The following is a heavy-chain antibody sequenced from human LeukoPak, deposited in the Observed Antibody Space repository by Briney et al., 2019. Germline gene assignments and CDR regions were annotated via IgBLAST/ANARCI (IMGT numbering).Heavy chain of an antibody. J-gene: IGHJ4*02. Sequence: GGSLRLSCAASGFTFSDYYMSWIRQAPGKGLEWVSYISSSSSYTNYADSVKGRFTISRDNAKNSLYLQMNSPRAEDTAVYYCARVLAAAGTLFDYWGQGTLVTVSS. D-gene: IGHD6-13*01. CDR2: ISSSSSYT. V-gene: IGHV3-11*05. CDR1: GFTFSDYY. CDR3: ARVLAAAGTLFDY.